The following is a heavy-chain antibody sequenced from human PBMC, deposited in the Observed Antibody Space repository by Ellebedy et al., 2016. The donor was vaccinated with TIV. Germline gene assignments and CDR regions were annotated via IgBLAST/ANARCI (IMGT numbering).Heavy chain of an antibody. V-gene: IGHV3-66*02. CDR1: GFIFSSYW. J-gene: IGHJ4*02. CDR2: IYSGGNT. Sequence: GGSLRLSCAASGFIFSSYWMSWARQAPGKGLDWVSVIYSGGNTYYADSVKGRFTLSRDTSTSTVYLQMDSLRTEDTAVYYCARGPSTSAYLDSWGQGALVIVSS. CDR3: ARGPSTSAYLDS.